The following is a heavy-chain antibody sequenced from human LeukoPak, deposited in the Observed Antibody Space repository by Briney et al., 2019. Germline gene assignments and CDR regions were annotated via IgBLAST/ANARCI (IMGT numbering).Heavy chain of an antibody. V-gene: IGHV1-2*02. J-gene: IGHJ4*02. Sequence: ASVKVSCKASGGTFSSYAISWVRQAPGQGLEWMGWINPNSGGTNYAQKFQGRVTMTRDTSISTAYMELSGLRSDDTAVYYCARVRSLDYWGQGTLVTVSS. CDR2: INPNSGGT. CDR1: GGTFSSYA. CDR3: ARVRSLDY.